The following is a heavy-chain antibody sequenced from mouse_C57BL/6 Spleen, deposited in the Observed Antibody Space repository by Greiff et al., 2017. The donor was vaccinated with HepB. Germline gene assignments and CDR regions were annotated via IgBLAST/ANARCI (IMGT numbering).Heavy chain of an antibody. D-gene: IGHD2-2*01. CDR2: IDPENGDT. Sequence: VQLKQSGAELVRPGASVKLSCTASGFNIKDDYMHWVKQRPEQGLEWIGWIDPENGDTEYASKFQGKATIPADTSSNTAYLQLSSLTSEDTAVYYCTTGSTMVTTEYYFDYWGQGTTLTVSS. J-gene: IGHJ2*01. V-gene: IGHV14-4*01. CDR3: TTGSTMVTTEYYFDY. CDR1: GFNIKDDY.